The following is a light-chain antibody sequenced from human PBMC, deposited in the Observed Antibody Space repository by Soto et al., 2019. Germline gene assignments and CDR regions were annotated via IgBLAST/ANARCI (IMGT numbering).Light chain of an antibody. V-gene: IGKV1-5*02. J-gene: IGKJ1*01. CDR3: LRYNAFSQT. Sequence: IQMTQSPSTLSASVGDRVTIICRASQSMNDWLAWYQQKPGKAPKVLIYDASSLQSGVPSRFSGSGSGTEFTLTIDSLQPDDVATYYCLRYNAFSQTFGQGTKV. CDR1: QSMNDW. CDR2: DAS.